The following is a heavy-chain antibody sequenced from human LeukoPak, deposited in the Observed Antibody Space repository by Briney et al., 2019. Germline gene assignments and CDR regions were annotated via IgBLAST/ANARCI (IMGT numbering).Heavy chain of an antibody. V-gene: IGHV3-73*01. CDR2: IRSKANSYAT. Sequence: GGSLRLSCAASGFTFSGSAMHWVRQASGKGLEWVCRIRSKANSYATAYAASVKGGFTISRDDSKNTAYLQRNSLKTEDTAVYYCTRPAYYYDSSGYYYDAFDIWGQGTMVTVSS. J-gene: IGHJ3*02. CDR1: GFTFSGSA. CDR3: TRPAYYYDSSGYYYDAFDI. D-gene: IGHD3-22*01.